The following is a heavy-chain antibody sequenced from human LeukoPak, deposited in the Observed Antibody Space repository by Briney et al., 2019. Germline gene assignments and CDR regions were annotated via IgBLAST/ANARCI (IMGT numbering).Heavy chain of an antibody. J-gene: IGHJ6*03. CDR2: IYHSGST. CDR3: ARQLYSSGSYYAPMDV. CDR1: GGSISSYY. V-gene: IGHV4-39*01. D-gene: IGHD3-10*01. Sequence: PSETLSLTCTVSGGSISSYYWGWIRQPPGKGLEWIGSIYHSGSTYHDPSLKSRVTVSLDTSKNQFSLKLSSVTTTDTAVYYCARQLYSSGSYYAPMDVWGKGTTVTISS.